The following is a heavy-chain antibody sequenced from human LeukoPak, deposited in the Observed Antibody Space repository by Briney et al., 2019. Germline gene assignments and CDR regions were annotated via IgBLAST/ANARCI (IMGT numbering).Heavy chain of an antibody. J-gene: IGHJ6*02. CDR3: ARVSGEGGMDV. CDR2: IYHSGST. Sequence: SQTLSLTCTVSGGPISSGGYYWSWIRQPPGKGLEWIGYIYHSGSTYYNPSLKSRVTISVNRSKNQFSLKLSSVTAADTAVYYCARVSGEGGMDVWGQGTTVTVSS. V-gene: IGHV4-30-2*01. D-gene: IGHD2-15*01. CDR1: GGPISSGGYY.